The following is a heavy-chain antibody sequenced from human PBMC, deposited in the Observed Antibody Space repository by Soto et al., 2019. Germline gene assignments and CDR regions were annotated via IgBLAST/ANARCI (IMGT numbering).Heavy chain of an antibody. D-gene: IGHD6-19*01. Sequence: QVQLVESGGGVVQPGRSLRLSCAASGFTFSSYGMHWVRQAPGKGLEWVAVISYDGSNKYYADSVKGRFTISRDNSKNTLYLQMTSLRAEDTAVYYCAKDGIAVDIMEPNYYYYYGMDVWGQGTTVTVSS. CDR3: AKDGIAVDIMEPNYYYYYGMDV. CDR1: GFTFSSYG. V-gene: IGHV3-30*18. J-gene: IGHJ6*02. CDR2: ISYDGSNK.